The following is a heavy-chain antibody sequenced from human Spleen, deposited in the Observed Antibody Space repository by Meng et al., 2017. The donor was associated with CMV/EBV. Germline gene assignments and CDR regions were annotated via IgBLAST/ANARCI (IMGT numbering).Heavy chain of an antibody. J-gene: IGHJ4*02. D-gene: IGHD1-14*01. V-gene: IGHV4-34*01. CDR3: ARSTGYVDY. CDR1: GGSFSGYY. Sequence: QVQLQQWGAGLLKPSGXLSLTCAVYGGSFSGYYWSWIRQPPGKGLEWIGEINHSGSTNYNPSLKSRVTISVDTSKNQFSLKLSSVTAADTAVYYCARSTGYVDYWGQGTLVTVSS. CDR2: INHSGST.